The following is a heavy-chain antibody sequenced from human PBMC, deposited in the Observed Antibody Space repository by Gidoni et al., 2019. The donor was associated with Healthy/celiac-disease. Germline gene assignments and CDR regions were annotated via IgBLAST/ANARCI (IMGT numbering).Heavy chain of an antibody. D-gene: IGHD4-17*01. CDR2: IWYDGSNK. CDR3: AAAVTTFAYGMDV. Sequence: QVQLVESGGGVVQPGRSLRLSCAASGFPFSSHGMHWVRQAPGKGLEWVAVIWYDGSNKYYADSVKGRFTISRDNSKNTLYLQMNSLRAEDTAVYYCAAAVTTFAYGMDVWGQGTTVTVSS. V-gene: IGHV3-33*01. CDR1: GFPFSSHG. J-gene: IGHJ6*02.